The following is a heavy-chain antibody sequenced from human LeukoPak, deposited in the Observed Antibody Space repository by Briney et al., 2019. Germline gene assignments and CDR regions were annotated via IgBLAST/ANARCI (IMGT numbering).Heavy chain of an antibody. J-gene: IGHJ3*02. V-gene: IGHV4-4*07. CDR1: GGSISSYY. CDR2: IYTSGST. CDR3: ARDLVVVPAATPPTLGAFDI. D-gene: IGHD2-2*02. Sequence: SETLSLTCTVSGGSISSYYWSWIRQPAGKGLEWIGRIYTSGSTSYNPSLKSRVTMSVDTSKNQFSLKLSSVTAADTAVYYCARDLVVVPAATPPTLGAFDIWGQGTMVTVSS.